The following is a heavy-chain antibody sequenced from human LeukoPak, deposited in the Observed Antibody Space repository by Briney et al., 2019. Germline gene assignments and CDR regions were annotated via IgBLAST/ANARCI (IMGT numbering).Heavy chain of an antibody. CDR3: ARDCGGDCYHDF. D-gene: IGHD2-21*02. Sequence: SVKVSCKASGGIFSTYAINWVRQAPGQGLEWMGRIIPLFGTTNYAQKFQGRVTITTDDSRRTVYMELSRLRSDDTAVFCCARDCGGDCYHDFWGQGTLVTISS. V-gene: IGHV1-69*05. CDR2: IIPLFGTT. J-gene: IGHJ4*02. CDR1: GGIFSTYA.